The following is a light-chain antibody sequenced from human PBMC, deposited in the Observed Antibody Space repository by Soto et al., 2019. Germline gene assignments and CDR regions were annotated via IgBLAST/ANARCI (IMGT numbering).Light chain of an antibody. J-gene: IGKJ1*01. CDR2: GAS. V-gene: IGKV3-15*01. CDR1: QTINNN. Sequence: ETVFTQSPATPSVSPGEGATLSCRASQTINNNLAWYQQKPGQAPRLLIYGASRRATGVPARFGGSGSGTEFTLTISSLQSEYFAFYYYQHYNNGPRFGQGTKVDIK. CDR3: QHYNNGPR.